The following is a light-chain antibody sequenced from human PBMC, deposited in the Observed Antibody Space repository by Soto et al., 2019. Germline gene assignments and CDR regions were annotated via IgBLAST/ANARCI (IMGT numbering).Light chain of an antibody. CDR1: QDTSNY. CDR2: DAS. V-gene: IGKV1-33*01. CDR3: QQYQDWPPT. J-gene: IGKJ1*01. Sequence: DIQMTQSPSSLSASVGDRVTITCQASQDTSNYLNWYQQKPGKAPKLLIYDASNLETGVPSRFSGSGSGTDFNLTISSLQPEDIATYYCQQYQDWPPTFGQGTRVEIK.